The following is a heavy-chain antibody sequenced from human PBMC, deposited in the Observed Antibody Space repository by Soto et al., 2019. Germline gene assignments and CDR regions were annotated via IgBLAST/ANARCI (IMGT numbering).Heavy chain of an antibody. CDR3: AKGSRQVHLVTENDY. CDR1: GFTFSNYA. CDR2: ISDNGGST. J-gene: IGHJ4*02. Sequence: GESLKISCAASGFTFSNYAMSWVRQAPGKGLEWVSLISDNGGSTYYAESAKGRFTISRDNSKNTLYLQMNSLRGEDTAVYFCAKGSRQVHLVTENDYWGQGTLVTVSS. V-gene: IGHV3-23*01. D-gene: IGHD2-21*02.